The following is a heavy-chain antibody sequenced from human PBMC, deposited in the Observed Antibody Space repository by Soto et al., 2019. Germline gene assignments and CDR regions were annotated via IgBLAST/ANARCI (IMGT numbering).Heavy chain of an antibody. J-gene: IGHJ4*02. CDR1: GGSISSYY. Sequence: SETLSLTCTGSGGSISSYYWSWIRQPPGKGLEWIGYIYYSGSTNYNPALKSRVTISVDTSKNQFSLKLSSVTAADTAVYYCARARSCWYLDYWGQGTLVTVSS. CDR2: IYYSGST. D-gene: IGHD6-13*01. CDR3: ARARSCWYLDY. V-gene: IGHV4-59*01.